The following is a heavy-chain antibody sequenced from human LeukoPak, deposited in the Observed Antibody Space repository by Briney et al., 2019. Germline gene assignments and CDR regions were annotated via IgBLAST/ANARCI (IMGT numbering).Heavy chain of an antibody. CDR3: ARGGDYKEGYYYYGMDV. D-gene: IGHD4-17*01. CDR1: GFTFSSYS. CDR2: ISSSSSTI. V-gene: IGHV3-48*04. J-gene: IGHJ6*02. Sequence: GGSLRLSCAASGFTFSSYSMNWVRQAPGKGLEWVSYISSSSSTIYYADSVKGRFTISRDNAKNSLYLQMNSLRAEDTAVYYCARGGDYKEGYYYYGMDVWGQGTTVTVSS.